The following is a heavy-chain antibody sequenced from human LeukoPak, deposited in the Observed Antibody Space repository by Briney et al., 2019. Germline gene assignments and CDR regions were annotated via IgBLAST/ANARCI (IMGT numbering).Heavy chain of an antibody. J-gene: IGHJ5*02. Sequence: SQTLSLTCAISGDSVSSNSAAWNWIRQSPSRGLEWLGRTYYRSKWYNDYAVSVKSRITINTDTSKNQFSLQLNSVTPEDTAVYYCARDGPYCSSTSCPFDPWGQGTLVTVSS. CDR1: GDSVSSNSAA. CDR3: ARDGPYCSSTSCPFDP. D-gene: IGHD2-2*01. V-gene: IGHV6-1*01. CDR2: TYYRSKWYN.